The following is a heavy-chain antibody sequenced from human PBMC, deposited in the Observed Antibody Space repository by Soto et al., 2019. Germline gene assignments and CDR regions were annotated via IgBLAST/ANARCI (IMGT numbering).Heavy chain of an antibody. J-gene: IGHJ4*02. D-gene: IGHD3-16*02. CDR1: GFTFSSYG. Sequence: GGSLRLSCAASGFTFSSYGMHWVRQAPGKGLEWVAVISYDGSNKYYADSVKGRFTISRDNSKNTLYLQMNSLRAEVTAVYYCAKDMWGSYRYTFNYFDYWGQGTLVTVSS. CDR3: AKDMWGSYRYTFNYFDY. CDR2: ISYDGSNK. V-gene: IGHV3-30*18.